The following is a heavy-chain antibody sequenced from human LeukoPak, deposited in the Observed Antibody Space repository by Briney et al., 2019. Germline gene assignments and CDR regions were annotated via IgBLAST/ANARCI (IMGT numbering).Heavy chain of an antibody. CDR2: INPGGGST. CDR3: ARYPPGQLADY. CDR1: GYTFTSYY. V-gene: IGHV1-46*01. Sequence: ASVKVSCKASGYTFTSYYMHWVRQAPGQGLEWMGIINPGGGSTSYAQKFQGRVTMTRDTSTSTVYMELSSLRSEDTAVYYCARYPPGQLADYWGQGTLVTVSS. J-gene: IGHJ4*02. D-gene: IGHD6-13*01.